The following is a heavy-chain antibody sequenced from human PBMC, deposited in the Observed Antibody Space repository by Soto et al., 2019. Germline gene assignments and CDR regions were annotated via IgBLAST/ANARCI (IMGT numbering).Heavy chain of an antibody. CDR2: IYPLDSDT. CDR1: GYRFSSYW. D-gene: IGHD6-19*01. V-gene: IGHV5-51*01. CDR3: ARQGFSSAWSAQDGMDI. Sequence: GESLKISCKGSGYRFSSYWIAWVRQTPGKGLEWMGIIYPLDSDTRYSPSFQGQVTISADKSISIAYLQWSSLKASDTATYYCARQGFSSAWSAQDGMDIWGQGTTVTVSS. J-gene: IGHJ6*02.